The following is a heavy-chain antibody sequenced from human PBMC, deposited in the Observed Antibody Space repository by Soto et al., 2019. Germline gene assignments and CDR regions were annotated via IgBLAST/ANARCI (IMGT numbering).Heavy chain of an antibody. CDR2: IKDNGSSK. D-gene: IGHD2-2*01. V-gene: IGHV3-23*01. Sequence: GGSLRLSCAASRFTFRTYSMSCVHQAPGKGLEWVSAIKDNGSSKYYADSVKGRFTISRDNSKNTLYLQMNSLRAEDTAVYYCAKDRDIVVVPAAINWFDPWGQGTLVTVSS. CDR3: AKDRDIVVVPAAINWFDP. CDR1: RFTFRTYS. J-gene: IGHJ5*02.